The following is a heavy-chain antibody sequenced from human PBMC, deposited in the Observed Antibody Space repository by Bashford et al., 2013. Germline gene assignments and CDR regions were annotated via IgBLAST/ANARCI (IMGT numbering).Heavy chain of an antibody. J-gene: IGHJ4*01. V-gene: IGHV1-18*01. Sequence: WVRQAPGQGLEWMGWISAYNGNTNYAQKLQGRVTMTTDTSTSTAYMELRSLRSDDTAVYYCARDGPAVGATQPYLPYYFDYWGQGNPGHRLL. D-gene: IGHD1-26*01. CDR2: ISAYNGNT. CDR3: ARDGPAVGATQPYLPYYFDY.